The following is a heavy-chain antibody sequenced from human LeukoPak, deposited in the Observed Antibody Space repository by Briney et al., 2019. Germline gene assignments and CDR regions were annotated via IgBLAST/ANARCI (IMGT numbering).Heavy chain of an antibody. J-gene: IGHJ6*03. CDR3: ARDHGDYDPYYYYYYMDV. V-gene: IGHV3-7*01. D-gene: IGHD4-17*01. Sequence: GGSLRLSCAASGFTFSSYWMSWVRQAPGKGLEWVANIKQDGSEKYYVDSVKGQFTISRDNAKNSLYLQMNSLRAEDTTVYYCARDHGDYDPYYYYYYMDVWGKGPRSPSP. CDR2: IKQDGSEK. CDR1: GFTFSSYW.